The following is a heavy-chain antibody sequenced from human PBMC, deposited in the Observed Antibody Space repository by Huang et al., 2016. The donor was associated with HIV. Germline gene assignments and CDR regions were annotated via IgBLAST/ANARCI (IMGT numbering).Heavy chain of an antibody. V-gene: IGHV1-18*01. CDR2: ISAYKGNT. J-gene: IGHJ4*02. CDR3: ARDLRDTAMVD. CDR1: GYTFTSYG. Sequence: QVQLVQSGAEVKKPGASVKVSCKASGYTFTSYGISWVRQAPGQGLEWMGWISAYKGNTNYAQKLQGRVTMTTDTSTSTAYRELRSLRSDDTTVYYCARDLRDTAMVDWGQGTLVTVSS. D-gene: IGHD5-18*01.